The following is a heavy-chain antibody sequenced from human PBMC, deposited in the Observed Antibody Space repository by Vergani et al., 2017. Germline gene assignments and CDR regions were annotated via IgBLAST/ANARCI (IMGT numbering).Heavy chain of an antibody. V-gene: IGHV3-23*01. CDR2: ISDNGGTT. J-gene: IGHJ6*03. D-gene: IGHD6-13*01. CDR3: ARVYSSSWYRAAGYYYYMDV. CDR1: GFTFRNYA. Sequence: EVQLLESGGGLAQPGGSLRLSCAASGFTFRNYAMTWVRQAPGKGLEWVSIISDNGGTTYYADSVKGRFTISRDNSKNTLYLQMNSLRAEDTAVYYCARVYSSSWYRAAGYYYYMDVWGKGP.